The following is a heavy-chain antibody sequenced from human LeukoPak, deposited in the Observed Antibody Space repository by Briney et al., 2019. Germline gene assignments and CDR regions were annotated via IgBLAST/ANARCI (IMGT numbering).Heavy chain of an antibody. Sequence: ASVKVSCKASGYTFTSYAMNWVRQAPGQGLEWMGWINTNTGNPTYAQGFTGRFVFSLDTSVSTAYLQISSLKAEDTAVYYCFSSSWYEGAYYHYYGMDVWGQGTTVTVSS. V-gene: IGHV7-4-1*02. CDR1: GYTFTSYA. CDR3: FSSSWYEGAYYHYYGMDV. D-gene: IGHD6-13*01. CDR2: INTNTGNP. J-gene: IGHJ6*02.